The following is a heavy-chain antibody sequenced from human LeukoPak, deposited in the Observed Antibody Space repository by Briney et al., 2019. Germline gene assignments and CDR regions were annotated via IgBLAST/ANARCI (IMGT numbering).Heavy chain of an antibody. D-gene: IGHD3-22*01. CDR1: GGSFSGYY. CDR3: ARSCGDYYDSSGYYQYYFDY. J-gene: IGHJ4*02. V-gene: IGHV4-34*01. Sequence: PSETLSLTCAVYGGSFSGYYWSWIRQPPGKGLEWIGEINHSGSTNYNPSLKSRVTISVDTSKNQFSLKLSSVTAADTAVYYCARSCGDYYDSSGYYQYYFDYWGQGTLVTVSS. CDR2: INHSGST.